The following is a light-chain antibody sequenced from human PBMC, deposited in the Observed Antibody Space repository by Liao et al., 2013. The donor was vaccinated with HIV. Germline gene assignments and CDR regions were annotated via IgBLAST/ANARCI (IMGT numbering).Light chain of an antibody. CDR3: QAWDSSTHVV. Sequence: SYDLTQPPSVSVSPGQTANITCSGDYLGDKYVSWYQQKAGQSPVLVLYQDTKRPPGIPERFSGSNSGNTATLTISGTQAMDEADYYCQAWDSSTHVVFGGGTKLTVL. CDR2: QDT. CDR1: YLGDKY. J-gene: IGLJ2*01. V-gene: IGLV3-1*01.